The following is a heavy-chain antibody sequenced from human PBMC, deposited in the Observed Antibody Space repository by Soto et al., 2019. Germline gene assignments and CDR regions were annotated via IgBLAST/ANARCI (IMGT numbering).Heavy chain of an antibody. CDR1: GAPFSRYG. Sequence: QVQLVQSGAEVKKPGSSVKVSCTASGAPFSRYGFTWVRQPPGQGFQWMGGIIPIFGTTHYEQNFQGRLSITADESTSTVYMELSSLRSDDTAIYFCARTYYQWEALHYFDFWGQGTLVTVSS. D-gene: IGHD1-26*01. CDR3: ARTYYQWEALHYFDF. CDR2: IIPIFGTT. V-gene: IGHV1-69*01. J-gene: IGHJ4*02.